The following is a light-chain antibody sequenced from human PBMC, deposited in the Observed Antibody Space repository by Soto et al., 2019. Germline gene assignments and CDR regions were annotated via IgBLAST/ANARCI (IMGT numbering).Light chain of an antibody. Sequence: EIVLTQSPGTLSLSPGERATLSCRASQSVSSSYLAWYQQKPGQAPRLLMYGASSRATGIPDRFSGSGSGTDFTLTISRLEPEDLAVYYCQQYGSSPPSSTFGQGTRLDI. CDR1: QSVSSSY. V-gene: IGKV3-20*01. J-gene: IGKJ5*01. CDR3: QQYGSSPPSST. CDR2: GAS.